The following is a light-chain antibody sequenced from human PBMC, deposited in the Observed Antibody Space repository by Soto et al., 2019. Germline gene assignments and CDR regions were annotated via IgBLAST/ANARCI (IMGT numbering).Light chain of an antibody. CDR2: DVS. Sequence: QSALTQPRSVSGSPGQSVTISCTGTSSDVGGYNYVSWCQQHPGKAPKVMIYDVSQRPSGVPDRFSGSKSGNTASLTISGLQAEDEADYYCCSYAGNYTGVFGGGTKVTVL. J-gene: IGLJ3*02. V-gene: IGLV2-11*01. CDR3: CSYAGNYTGV. CDR1: SSDVGGYNY.